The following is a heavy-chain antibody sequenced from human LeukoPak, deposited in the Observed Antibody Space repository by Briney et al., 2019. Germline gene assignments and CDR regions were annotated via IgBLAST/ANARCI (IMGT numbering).Heavy chain of an antibody. V-gene: IGHV5-51*01. J-gene: IGHJ4*02. D-gene: IGHD6-13*01. CDR2: IYPVDSDT. CDR3: AATGYSSSSAPFDY. Sequence: GESLKISCKGSRSTFTSYWIGWVRQVPGKGLEWMGIIYPVDSDTEYGPSFQGQVTISADRSTNTAYLEWSSLEASDSAMYYCAATGYSSSSAPFDYWGQGTLVTVSS. CDR1: RSTFTSYW.